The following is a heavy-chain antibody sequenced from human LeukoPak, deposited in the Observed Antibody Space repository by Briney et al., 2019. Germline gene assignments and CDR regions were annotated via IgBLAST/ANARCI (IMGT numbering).Heavy chain of an antibody. D-gene: IGHD6-13*01. J-gene: IGHJ4*02. CDR3: ARGAHSSSWYGILLYFDY. CDR1: GYSISSGYY. V-gene: IGHV4-38-2*02. Sequence: SETLSLTCTVSGYSISSGYYWGWIRQPPGKGLEWIGSIYHSGSTYYNPSLKSRVTISVDTSKNQFSLKLSPVTAADTAVYYCARGAHSSSWYGILLYFDYWGQGTLVTVSS. CDR2: IYHSGST.